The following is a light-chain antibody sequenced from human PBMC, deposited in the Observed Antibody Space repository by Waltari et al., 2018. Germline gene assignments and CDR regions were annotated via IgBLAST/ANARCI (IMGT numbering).Light chain of an antibody. Sequence: SYELTQPPSVSVSPGQTARITCSGDASPKKYAYWYQQKSGQAPALVIDEDSTRPSGIPERISGSSSGTMATLTISGAQVEDEADYYCYSTDSSGNHRGVFGGGTKLTVL. CDR3: YSTDSSGNHRGV. CDR1: ASPKKY. V-gene: IGLV3-10*01. CDR2: EDS. J-gene: IGLJ3*02.